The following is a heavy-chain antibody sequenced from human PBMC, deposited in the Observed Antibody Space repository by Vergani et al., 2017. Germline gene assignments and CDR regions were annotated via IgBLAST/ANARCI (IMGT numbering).Heavy chain of an antibody. CDR2: IDPSDSYT. V-gene: IGHV5-10-1*03. CDR3: ARETLPHYGDYETYYYYGMDV. CDR1: GYSFTSNW. Sequence: EVQLVQSGAEVKKPGESLRISCKGSGYSFTSNWISWVRQMPGKGLEWMGRIDPSDSYTNYSPSFQGHLTISADKSISTAYLQWSSLKASDTAMYYCARETLPHYGDYETYYYYGMDVWGQGTTVTVSS. D-gene: IGHD4-17*01. J-gene: IGHJ6*02.